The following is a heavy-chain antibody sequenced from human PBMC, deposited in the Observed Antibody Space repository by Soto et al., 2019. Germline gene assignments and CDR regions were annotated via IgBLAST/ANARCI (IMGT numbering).Heavy chain of an antibody. Sequence: ASVKVSCKASGYTSTSYDINWVRQATGQGLEWMGWMNPNSGNTGYAQKFQGRVTMTRNTSISTAYMELSSLRSEDTAVYYCAKDTVPNTTANWFDPWGQGTLVTVSS. J-gene: IGHJ5*02. CDR1: GYTSTSYD. CDR2: MNPNSGNT. CDR3: AKDTVPNTTANWFDP. V-gene: IGHV1-8*01. D-gene: IGHD1-26*01.